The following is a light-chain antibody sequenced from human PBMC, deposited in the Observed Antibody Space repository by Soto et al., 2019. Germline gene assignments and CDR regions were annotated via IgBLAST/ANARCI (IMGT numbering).Light chain of an antibody. V-gene: IGLV1-47*01. J-gene: IGLJ2*01. Sequence: QSVLTQPRSASGTPGQRVTISCSGSSSNIGSNYVYWYQQIPGTAPKLLISRNNQRPSGVPDRSSGSKSGTSASLAISGLRSEDEAHYYCAAWDDSLSGVVFGGGTQLTVL. CDR3: AAWDDSLSGVV. CDR1: SSNIGSNY. CDR2: RNN.